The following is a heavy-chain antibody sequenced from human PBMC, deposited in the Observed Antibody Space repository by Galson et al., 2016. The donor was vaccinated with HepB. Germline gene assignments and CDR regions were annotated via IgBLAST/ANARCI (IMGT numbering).Heavy chain of an antibody. CDR3: ARESGEMSRGFDY. J-gene: IGHJ4*02. CDR2: IIPIFGTT. V-gene: IGHV1-69*13. CDR1: GGTFSSYV. D-gene: IGHD5-24*01. Sequence: SVKVSCKASGGTFSSYVFIWVRQAPGQGLEWMGGIIPIFGTTNYAQKFQGRVTITADESTSTVYMDLSSLRSEDTAVYYCARESGEMSRGFDYWGQGTLVTVS.